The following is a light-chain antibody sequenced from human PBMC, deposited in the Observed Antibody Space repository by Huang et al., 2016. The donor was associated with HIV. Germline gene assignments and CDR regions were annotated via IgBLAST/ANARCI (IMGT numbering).Light chain of an antibody. CDR3: QQYYTPPLT. CDR2: AAS. V-gene: IGKV1-NL1*01. Sequence: DIQMAQSPPSLSASVGDGVTITCRASQDIRNSLDWFQQKPGTAPKLLLYAASRLENGVPSRVSGTGSDTYYTLTISGLQPEDFATYYCQQYYTPPLTFGGGTMVEIK. J-gene: IGKJ4*01. CDR1: QDIRNS.